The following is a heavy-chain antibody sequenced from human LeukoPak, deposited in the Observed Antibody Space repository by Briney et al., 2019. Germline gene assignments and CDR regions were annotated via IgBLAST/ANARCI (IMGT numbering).Heavy chain of an antibody. CDR1: GGSISSYY. D-gene: IGHD3-10*01. J-gene: IGHJ6*02. CDR3: AADYNGSGNKYGMDV. V-gene: IGHV4-59*08. CDR2: IYYSGST. Sequence: SETLSLTCTVSGGSISSYYWSWIRQPPGKGLEWIGYIYYSGSTNYNPSLKSRVTISVDTSKNQFSLKLSSVTAADTAVYYCAADYNGSGNKYGMDVWGQGTTVTVSS.